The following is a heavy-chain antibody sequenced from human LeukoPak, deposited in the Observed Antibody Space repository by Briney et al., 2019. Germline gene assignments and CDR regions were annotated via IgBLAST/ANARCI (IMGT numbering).Heavy chain of an antibody. CDR2: IYTSGST. J-gene: IGHJ4*02. CDR1: GGSISTYY. V-gene: IGHV4-4*07. D-gene: IGHD3-10*01. Sequence: SETLSLTCIVSGGSISTYYWSWIRQPAGKGLEWIGRIYTSGSTNYNPSLKSRVTMSVDTSKNQFSLKLSSVTAADTAVYYCXXXXXXXGSGSIDYWGQGTLVTVSS. CDR3: XXXXXXXGSGSIDY.